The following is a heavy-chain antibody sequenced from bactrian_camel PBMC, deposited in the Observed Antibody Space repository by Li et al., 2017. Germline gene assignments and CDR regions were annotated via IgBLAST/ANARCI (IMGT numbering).Heavy chain of an antibody. J-gene: IGHJ4*01. CDR2: INSEALT. CDR3: AATFLGLRQQLPSCGSGTGYLFY. D-gene: IGHD3*01. V-gene: IGHV3S53*01. Sequence: VESGGSLTLSCVASGFSYDPNMAWFRQAPGKEREAIASINSEALTNYADSVKGRFTMSQDHAKNAVYLQMDSLNVEDTAVYYCAATFLGLRQQLPSCGSGTGYLFYWGQGTQVTVS. CDR1: GFSYDPN.